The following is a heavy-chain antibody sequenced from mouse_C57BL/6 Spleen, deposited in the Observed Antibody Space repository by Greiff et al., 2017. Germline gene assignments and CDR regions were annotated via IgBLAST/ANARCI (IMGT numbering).Heavy chain of an antibody. CDR3: ARGVLEYFDY. Sequence: VKLLESGAELVKPGASVKISCKASGYAFSSYWMNWVKQRPGKGLEWIGQIYPGDGDTNYNGKFKGKATLTADKSSSTAYMQLSSLTSEDSAVYFCARGVLEYFDYWGQGTTLTVSS. CDR1: GYAFSSYW. D-gene: IGHD2-14*01. CDR2: IYPGDGDT. V-gene: IGHV1-80*01. J-gene: IGHJ2*01.